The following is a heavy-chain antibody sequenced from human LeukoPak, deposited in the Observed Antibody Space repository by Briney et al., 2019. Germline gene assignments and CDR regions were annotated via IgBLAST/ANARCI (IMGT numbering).Heavy chain of an antibody. D-gene: IGHD4-17*01. CDR3: ASQLGDLDYGDYGGDY. CDR2: IYYSGST. Sequence: SETLSLTCTVSGGSISSSSYYWGWIRRPPGKGLEWIGSIYYSGSTYYNPSLKSRVTISVDTSKNQFSLKLSSVTAADTAVYYCASQLGDLDYGDYGGDYWGQGTLVTVSS. J-gene: IGHJ4*02. V-gene: IGHV4-39*01. CDR1: GGSISSSSYY.